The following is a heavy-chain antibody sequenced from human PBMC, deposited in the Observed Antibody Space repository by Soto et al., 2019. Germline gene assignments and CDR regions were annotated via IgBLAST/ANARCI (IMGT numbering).Heavy chain of an antibody. CDR2: IYYSGST. Sequence: SETLSLTCTVSGGSISSSSYYWGWIRQPPGKGLEWIGSIYYSGSTYYNPSLKSRVTISVDTSKNQFSLKLSSVTAADTAVYYCASLLDCEWELPRLFSFWSQRSLVIVSA. CDR3: ASLLDCEWELPRLFSF. V-gene: IGHV4-39*01. J-gene: IGHJ4*02. CDR1: GGSISSSSYY. D-gene: IGHD1-26*01.